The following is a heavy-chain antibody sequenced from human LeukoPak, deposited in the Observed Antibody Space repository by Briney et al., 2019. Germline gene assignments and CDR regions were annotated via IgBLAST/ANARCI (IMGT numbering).Heavy chain of an antibody. CDR2: IYYSGTT. Sequence: SETLSLTCTVSGGSISSGSYYWGWLRQPPGKGLEWLGTIYYSGTTYYNPSLKSRVTISVDTSKNQFSLKLSSVTAADTAVYYCATTTVEWYFDLWGRGTLVTVSS. J-gene: IGHJ2*01. CDR1: GGSISSGSYY. D-gene: IGHD1-26*01. CDR3: ATTTVEWYFDL. V-gene: IGHV4-39*01.